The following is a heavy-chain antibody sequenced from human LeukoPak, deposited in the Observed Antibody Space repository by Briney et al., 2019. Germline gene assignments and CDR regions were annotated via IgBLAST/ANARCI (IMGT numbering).Heavy chain of an antibody. Sequence: GTLRLSCAASGFTFSSYGMSWVRQAPGKGLEWVSAISGSGGSTYYADSVKGRFTISRDNSKNTLYLQMNSLRAEDTAVYYCAKDPESVHSGSYGYWGQGTLVTVSS. J-gene: IGHJ4*02. CDR3: AKDPESVHSGSYGY. V-gene: IGHV3-23*01. CDR1: GFTFSSYG. CDR2: ISGSGGST. D-gene: IGHD1-26*01.